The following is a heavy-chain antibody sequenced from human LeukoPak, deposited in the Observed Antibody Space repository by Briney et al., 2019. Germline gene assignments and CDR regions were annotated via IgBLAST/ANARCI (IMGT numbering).Heavy chain of an antibody. V-gene: IGHV3-21*01. CDR3: ARVWIVVVPAAIGANDAFDI. CDR1: GFTFSSYS. Sequence: PGGSLRLSCAASGFTFSSYSMNWVRQAPGKGLEWVSSISSSSSYIYYADSVKGRFTISRDNAKNSLYLQMNSLRAEDTAVYYCARVWIVVVPAAIGANDAFDIWGQGTMVTVSS. D-gene: IGHD2-2*01. CDR2: ISSSSSYI. J-gene: IGHJ3*02.